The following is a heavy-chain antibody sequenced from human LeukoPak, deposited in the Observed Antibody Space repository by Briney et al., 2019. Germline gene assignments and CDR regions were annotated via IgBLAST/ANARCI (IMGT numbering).Heavy chain of an antibody. V-gene: IGHV3-30*18. CDR3: AKSVYCSGGSCSPFPYYYYYGMDV. J-gene: IGHJ6*02. CDR2: ISYDGSNK. D-gene: IGHD2-15*01. CDR1: GYTFSSYG. Sequence: GGSLRLSCAASGYTFSSYGMHWVSQAPGKGLEWVAVISYDGSNKYYADSVKGRFTISRDNSKNTLYLQMNSLRAEDTAVYYCAKSVYCSGGSCSPFPYYYYYGMDVWGQGTTVTVSS.